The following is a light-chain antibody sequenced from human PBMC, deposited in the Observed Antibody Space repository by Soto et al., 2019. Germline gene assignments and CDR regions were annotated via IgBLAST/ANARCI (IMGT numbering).Light chain of an antibody. CDR1: QSISSW. CDR3: QQYNYYWT. CDR2: DAS. V-gene: IGKV1-5*01. Sequence: DIQMTQSPSTLSASVGDRVTITCRASQSISSWLAWYQQKPGKAPKLLIYDASNLESGVPSRFSGSGSGTEFSLTSSSLQADDFATYYCQQYNYYWTFGQGTRVEIK. J-gene: IGKJ1*01.